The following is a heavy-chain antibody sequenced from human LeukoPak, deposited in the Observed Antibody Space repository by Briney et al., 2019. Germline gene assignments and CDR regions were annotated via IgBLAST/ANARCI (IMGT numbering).Heavy chain of an antibody. V-gene: IGHV3-30-3*01. CDR3: ARELPPVMKYYFDY. CDR1: GFTFSSYA. CDR2: ISYDGSNK. J-gene: IGHJ4*02. D-gene: IGHD4-11*01. Sequence: GGSLRLSCAASGFTFSSYALHWVRQAPGKGLEWVAAISYDGSNKYYADSVKGRFTISRDNSKNTLYLQMDSLRAEDTAVYYCARELPPVMKYYFDYWGQGTLVTVSS.